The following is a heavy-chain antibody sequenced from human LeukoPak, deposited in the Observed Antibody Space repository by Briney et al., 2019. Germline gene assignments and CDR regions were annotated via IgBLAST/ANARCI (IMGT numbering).Heavy chain of an antibody. CDR1: GGTFSSYA. CDR2: IIPILGIA. D-gene: IGHD3-22*01. Sequence: SVKVSCKASGGTFSSYAISWVRQAPGQGLEWMGRIIPILGIANYAQKFQGRVTITADKSTSTAYMELSSLRSEDTAVYYCATSYYYDSSGYYQFDYWGRGTLVTVSS. CDR3: ATSYYYDSSGYYQFDY. V-gene: IGHV1-69*04. J-gene: IGHJ4*02.